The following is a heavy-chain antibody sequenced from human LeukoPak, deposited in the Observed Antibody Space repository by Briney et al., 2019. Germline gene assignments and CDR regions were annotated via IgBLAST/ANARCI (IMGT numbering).Heavy chain of an antibody. Sequence: SETLSLTCTVSGGSISSYYWSWIRQPPGKGLGWIGYIYYSGSTNYNPSLKSRVTISVDTSKNQFSLKLSSVTAADTAVCYCASQWFGELSRWGQGTLVTVSS. J-gene: IGHJ4*02. V-gene: IGHV4-59*01. D-gene: IGHD3-10*01. CDR1: GGSISSYY. CDR3: ASQWFGELSR. CDR2: IYYSGST.